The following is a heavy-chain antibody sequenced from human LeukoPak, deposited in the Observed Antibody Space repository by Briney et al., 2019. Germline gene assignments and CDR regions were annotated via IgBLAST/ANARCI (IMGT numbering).Heavy chain of an antibody. D-gene: IGHD2-15*01. CDR2: ISGSGGRT. V-gene: IGHV3-23*01. J-gene: IGHJ4*02. Sequence: PGGSLRLSCAASGFTFSSYAMSWVRQAPGKGLEWVSIISGSGGRTYYADSVKGRFTISRDNSKNTLYLQMNSLRAEDTAVYYCAKDLRGVDIVVEVAVSYDYWGQGTLVTVSS. CDR1: GFTFSSYA. CDR3: AKDLRGVDIVVEVAVSYDY.